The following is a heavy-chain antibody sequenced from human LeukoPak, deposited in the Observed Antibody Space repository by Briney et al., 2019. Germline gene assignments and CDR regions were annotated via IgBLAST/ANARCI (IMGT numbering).Heavy chain of an antibody. Sequence: GGSLRLSCAASGFTFSSYAMHWVRQAPGKGLEWVAVISYDGSNKYYADSVKGRFTISRDNSKNTLYLQMNSLRAEDTAVYYCARRHDYHPFDIWGQGTMVTVSS. D-gene: IGHD4-11*01. V-gene: IGHV3-30-3*01. CDR3: ARRHDYHPFDI. CDR2: ISYDGSNK. J-gene: IGHJ3*02. CDR1: GFTFSSYA.